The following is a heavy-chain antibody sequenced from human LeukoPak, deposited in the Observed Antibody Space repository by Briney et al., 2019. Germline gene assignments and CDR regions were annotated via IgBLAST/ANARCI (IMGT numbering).Heavy chain of an antibody. CDR1: GGSISSYY. D-gene: IGHD3-22*01. J-gene: IGHJ4*02. V-gene: IGHV4-59*12. Sequence: SETLSLTCTVSGGSISSYYWSWIRQPPGKGLEWIGYIYYSGSTYYNPSLKSRVTISVDTSKNQFSLKLSSVTAADTAVYYCARALDYYYDSSGYYFDYWGQGTLVTVSS. CDR3: ARALDYYYDSSGYYFDY. CDR2: IYYSGST.